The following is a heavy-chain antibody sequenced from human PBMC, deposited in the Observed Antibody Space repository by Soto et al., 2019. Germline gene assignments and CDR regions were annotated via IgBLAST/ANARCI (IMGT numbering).Heavy chain of an antibody. CDR2: IYYSGST. D-gene: IGHD2-2*01. Sequence: SETLSLTCTVSGGSISSYYWSWIRQPPGKGLEWIGYIYYSGSTNYNPSLKSRVTISVDTSKNQFSLKLSSVTAADTAVYYCARDCPDIVVVPCYWGQGTLVTVSS. J-gene: IGHJ4*02. CDR1: GGSISSYY. CDR3: ARDCPDIVVVPCY. V-gene: IGHV4-59*01.